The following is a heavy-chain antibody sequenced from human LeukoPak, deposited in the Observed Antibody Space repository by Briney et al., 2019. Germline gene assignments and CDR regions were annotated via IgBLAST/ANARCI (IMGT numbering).Heavy chain of an antibody. Sequence: GGSLRLSCAASGFTFDDYAMHWVRQAPGKGLEWVSLISGDGGSTYYADSVKGRFTISRDNSKNTLYLQMNSLRAEDTAVYYCARVVRAAFGIWGQGTMVTVSS. D-gene: IGHD3-10*01. CDR1: GFTFDDYA. J-gene: IGHJ3*02. CDR3: ARVVRAAFGI. V-gene: IGHV3-43*02. CDR2: ISGDGGST.